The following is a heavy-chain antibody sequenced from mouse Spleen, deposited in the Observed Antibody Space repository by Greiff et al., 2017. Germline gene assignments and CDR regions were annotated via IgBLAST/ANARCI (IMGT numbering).Heavy chain of an antibody. V-gene: IGHV1S56*01. CDR3: ARAYDSAWFAY. J-gene: IGHJ3*01. Sequence: VQLQQPGAELVKPGASVKLSCKASGYTFTSYWMHWVKQRPGQGLEWIGWIYPGNVNTKYNEKFKGKATLTADKSSSTAYMQLSSLTSEDSAVYFCARAYDSAWFAYWGQGTLVTVSA. CDR1: GYTFTSYW. D-gene: IGHD2-4*01. CDR2: IYPGNVNT.